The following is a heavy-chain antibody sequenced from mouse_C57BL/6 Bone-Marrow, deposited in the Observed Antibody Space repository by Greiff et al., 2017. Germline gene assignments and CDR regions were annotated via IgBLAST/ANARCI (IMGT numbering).Heavy chain of an antibody. J-gene: IGHJ4*01. CDR2: INPSNGGT. V-gene: IGHV1-53*01. CDR1: GYTFTSYW. CDR3: ARDGTYYFFMDY. Sequence: QVQLQQPGTELVKPGASVKLSCKASGYTFTSYWMHWVKQRPGQGLEWVGNINPSNGGTNYNEKFKSKATLTVDKSSSTADMQLSSLTSEDSAVYYCARDGTYYFFMDYWGKGTSVTVSS. D-gene: IGHD2-10*01.